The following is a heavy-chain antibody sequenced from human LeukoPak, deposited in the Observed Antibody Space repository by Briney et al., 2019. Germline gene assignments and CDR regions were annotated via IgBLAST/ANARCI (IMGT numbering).Heavy chain of an antibody. D-gene: IGHD3-10*01. CDR3: VSGGGAFDF. V-gene: IGHV3-21*01. J-gene: IGHJ3*01. CDR2: ISSSSTYI. Sequence: GGSLRLSCAASEFTFNTYSMNWRRQAPGKGLELVSYISSSSTYIYYADSLKGRFTISRDNAKNSLYLQMNSLRAEDTAVYYCVSGGGAFDFWGQWTMVTVSS. CDR1: EFTFNTYS.